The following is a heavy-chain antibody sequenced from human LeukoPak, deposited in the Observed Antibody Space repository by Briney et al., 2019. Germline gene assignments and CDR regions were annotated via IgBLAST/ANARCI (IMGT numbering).Heavy chain of an antibody. J-gene: IGHJ4*02. Sequence: GASVKVSCQALGYTFTDHYFHWLRQAPGQGIEWMGWIHPGRGDTNIAQKFQGRVSLTRDMSISTAYMELSRLTSDDTAVYYCARDHNWGPDYWGQVTMVSVSS. CDR3: ARDHNWGPDY. CDR1: GYTFTDHY. D-gene: IGHD7-27*01. V-gene: IGHV1-2*02. CDR2: IHPGRGDT.